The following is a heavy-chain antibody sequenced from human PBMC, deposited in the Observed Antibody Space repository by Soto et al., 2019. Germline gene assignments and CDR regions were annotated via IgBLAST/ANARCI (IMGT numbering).Heavy chain of an antibody. CDR3: ARDVGRGYDFWSGSWFDP. CDR1: GFTFSSYW. D-gene: IGHD3-3*01. J-gene: IGHJ5*02. Sequence: GGSLRLSCAASGFTFSSYWMSWVRQAPGKGLEWVANIKQDGSEKYYVDSVKGRFTISRDNAKNSLYLQMNSLRAEDTAVYYCARDVGRGYDFWSGSWFDPWGQGTLVTVSS. V-gene: IGHV3-7*05. CDR2: IKQDGSEK.